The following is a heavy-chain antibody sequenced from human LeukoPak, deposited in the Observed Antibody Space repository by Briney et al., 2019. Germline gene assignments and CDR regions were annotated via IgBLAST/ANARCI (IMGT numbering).Heavy chain of an antibody. CDR1: GYTFTNYD. Sequence: ASVKVSCKASGYTFTNYDINWVRQATGQGLEWMGWMNPNSGNTGYAQKFQGRLTITRITSITTAYMELSSLRSEDTAVYYCARPGSGSDYNSPAFDIWGQGTMVTVSS. D-gene: IGHD3-10*01. J-gene: IGHJ3*02. CDR3: ARPGSGSDYNSPAFDI. CDR2: MNPNSGNT. V-gene: IGHV1-8*03.